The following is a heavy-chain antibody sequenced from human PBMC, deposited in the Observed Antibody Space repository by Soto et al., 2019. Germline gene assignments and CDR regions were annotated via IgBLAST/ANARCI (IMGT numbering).Heavy chain of an antibody. J-gene: IGHJ3*02. Sequence: SETLSLTCTVSGGSISSSSYYWGWIRQPPGKGLEWIGSIYYSGSTYYNPSLKSRVTISVDTSKNQFSLKLSSVTAADTAVYYCASPTYYYDSSGPRAPPYAAFDIWGQGTMVTVSS. D-gene: IGHD3-22*01. CDR1: GGSISSSSYY. V-gene: IGHV4-39*01. CDR2: IYYSGST. CDR3: ASPTYYYDSSGPRAPPYAAFDI.